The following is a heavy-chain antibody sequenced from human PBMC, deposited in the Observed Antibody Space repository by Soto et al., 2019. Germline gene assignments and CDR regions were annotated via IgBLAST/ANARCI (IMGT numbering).Heavy chain of an antibody. V-gene: IGHV4-34*01. CDR1: GGSFSGYY. CDR2: INHSGST. CDR3: ARGRKKRSFLARGWFDP. Sequence: SETLSLTCAVYGGSFSGYYWSWICQPPGKGLEWIGEINHSGSTNYNPSLKSRVTISVDTSKNQFSLKLSSVTAADTAVYYCARGRKKRSFLARGWFDPWGQGTLVTVSS. D-gene: IGHD1-1*01. J-gene: IGHJ5*02.